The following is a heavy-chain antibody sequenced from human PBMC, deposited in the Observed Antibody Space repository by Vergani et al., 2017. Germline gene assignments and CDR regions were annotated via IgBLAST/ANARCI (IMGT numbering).Heavy chain of an antibody. CDR3: ARDQNYYDSSGYYRGYFDL. V-gene: IGHV4-61*01. D-gene: IGHD3-22*01. CDR1: GGSISSSSYY. Sequence: QLQLQESGPGLVKPSETLSLTCTVSGGSISSSSYYWSWIRQPPGKGLEWIGYIYYSGSPNYNPSLKSRVTISVDTSKNQFSLKLSSVTAADTAVYYCARDQNYYDSSGYYRGYFDLWGRGTLFTVSS. CDR2: IYYSGSP. J-gene: IGHJ2*01.